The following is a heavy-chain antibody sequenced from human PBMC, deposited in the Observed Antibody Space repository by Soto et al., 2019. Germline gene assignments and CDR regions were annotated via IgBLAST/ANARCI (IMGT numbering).Heavy chain of an antibody. D-gene: IGHD1-1*01. CDR3: ARASDATLLRNWFDP. J-gene: IGHJ5*02. Sequence: GGSLRLSCAASGFTFSSYSMNWVRQAPGKGLEWVSYISSSSSTIYYADSVKGRFTISRDNAKNSLYLQMNSLRAEDTAVYYCARASDATLLRNWFDPWGQGTLVTVSS. V-gene: IGHV3-48*01. CDR1: GFTFSSYS. CDR2: ISSSSSTI.